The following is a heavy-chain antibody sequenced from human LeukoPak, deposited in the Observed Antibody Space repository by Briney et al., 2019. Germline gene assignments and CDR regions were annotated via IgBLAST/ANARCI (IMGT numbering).Heavy chain of an antibody. V-gene: IGHV4-61*08. CDR1: GGSITSGGYY. Sequence: SETLSLTCTVSGGSITSGGYYWSWIRQPPGKGLEWIGEIYHSGSTNYNPSLESRATISVDKSKNQFSLKLNSVTAADTAVYYCARAYYYYMDVWGKGTTVSVSS. J-gene: IGHJ6*03. CDR3: ARAYYYYMDV. CDR2: IYHSGST.